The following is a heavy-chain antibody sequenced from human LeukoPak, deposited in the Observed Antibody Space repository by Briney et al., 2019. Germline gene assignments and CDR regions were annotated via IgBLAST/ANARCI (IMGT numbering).Heavy chain of an antibody. CDR1: GVSVSSYY. V-gene: IGHV4-59*08. CDR2: IYDSGST. D-gene: IGHD3-10*02. J-gene: IGHJ3*02. Sequence: NPAETLPLTCTVSGVSVSSYYLSWIRQPPGKGLEWVGYIYDSGSTNYNPSVRSRVTISRDTSKNQLSVKLSSVGAADTGVYYCARHVRGLDAFDIWGQGTMVSVSS. CDR3: ARHVRGLDAFDI.